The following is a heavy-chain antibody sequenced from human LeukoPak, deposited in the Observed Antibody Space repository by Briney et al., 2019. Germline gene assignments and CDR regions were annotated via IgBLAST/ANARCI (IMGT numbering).Heavy chain of an antibody. CDR1: GYTFTGYH. CDR3: ARDSSSWSRPPTFPDY. Sequence: ASVKVSCKASGYTFTGYHLHWVRQAPGHGLEWMGRINPNSGDTIYAQKFQGRVTMTRDTSTSTVYMELSSLRSEDTAVYCCARDSSSWSRPPTFPDYWGQGTLVTVSS. D-gene: IGHD6-13*01. CDR2: INPNSGDT. V-gene: IGHV1-2*06. J-gene: IGHJ4*02.